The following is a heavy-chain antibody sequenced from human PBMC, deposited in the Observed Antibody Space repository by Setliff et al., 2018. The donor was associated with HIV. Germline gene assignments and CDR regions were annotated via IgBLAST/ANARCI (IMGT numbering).Heavy chain of an antibody. D-gene: IGHD1-26*01. V-gene: IGHV4-39*01. CDR3: ASGEDSGTYGEPYDS. Sequence: SETLSLTCVVSGGSISSSPYYWGWIRQPPGKGLEWIGSISYSGSTYHNPSLKSRVTISVDMSKNQFSLKLSSVTAADTALYYCASGEDSGTYGEPYDSWGQGALVTVSS. CDR2: ISYSGST. CDR1: GGSISSSPYY. J-gene: IGHJ4*02.